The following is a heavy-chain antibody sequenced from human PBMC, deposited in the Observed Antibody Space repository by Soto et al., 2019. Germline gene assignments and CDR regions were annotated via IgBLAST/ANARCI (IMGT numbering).Heavy chain of an antibody. Sequence: QLHLQESGSGLVRPSQTLSLTRGVSGGSISTFDYSWSWIRQAPGRGLEWIGSIYQSGRTYFIPSLKSRATMSLDKSKNQFSLKITSAVAADTARYYCAREMTIFGVAPGGGVDVWGQGTTVTVSS. CDR3: AREMTIFGVAPGGGVDV. V-gene: IGHV4-30-2*01. J-gene: IGHJ6*02. D-gene: IGHD3-3*01. CDR2: IYQSGRT. CDR1: GGSISTFDYS.